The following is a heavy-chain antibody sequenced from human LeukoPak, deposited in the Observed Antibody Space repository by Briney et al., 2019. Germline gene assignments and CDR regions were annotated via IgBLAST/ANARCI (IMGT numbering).Heavy chain of an antibody. CDR3: ARAPEKKVPAATDY. D-gene: IGHD2-2*01. CDR2: ISTYAGNT. Sequence: GASVKVSFKASGYSFTSYGISWVRQAPGQGLEWMGWISTYAGNTNYAQKVQDRVTMTTDSSTSTAYMELSRLRSDDTAVYYCARAPEKKVPAATDYWGQGTLVTVSS. V-gene: IGHV1-18*04. CDR1: GYSFTSYG. J-gene: IGHJ4*02.